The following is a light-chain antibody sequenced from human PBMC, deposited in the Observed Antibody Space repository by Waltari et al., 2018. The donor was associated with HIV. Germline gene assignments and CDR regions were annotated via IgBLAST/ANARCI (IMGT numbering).Light chain of an antibody. CDR3: QTWDVSLKAAL. Sequence: QSVLTQPPSVSAAPGQKVTISCSGGSSNIGRRYVSWYQQPPGAAPKLVIYDDVKRPSGIPDRFSGSKSGTSATLGITGLETGDEADYYCQTWDVSLKAALFGGGTKLTVL. J-gene: IGLJ2*01. V-gene: IGLV1-51*01. CDR2: DDV. CDR1: SSNIGRRY.